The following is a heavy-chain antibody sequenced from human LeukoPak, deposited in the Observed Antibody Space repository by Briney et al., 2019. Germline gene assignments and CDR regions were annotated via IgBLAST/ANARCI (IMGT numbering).Heavy chain of an antibody. V-gene: IGHV4-34*01. CDR2: INHSGST. J-gene: IGHJ4*02. CDR3: ARGPRPVVTRALGY. D-gene: IGHD2-21*02. CDR1: GGSFSGYY. Sequence: SETLSLTCAVYGGSFSGYYWSWIRQPPGKGLEWIGEINHSGSTNYNPSLKSRVTISVDTSKNQFSLKLSSVTAADTAVYYCARGPRPVVTRALGYWGQGTLVTVSS.